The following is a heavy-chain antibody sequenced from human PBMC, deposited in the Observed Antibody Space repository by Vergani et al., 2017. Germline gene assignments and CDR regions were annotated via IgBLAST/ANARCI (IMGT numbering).Heavy chain of an antibody. CDR3: AKDLRTVVTFFDY. CDR2: MSGSGGST. J-gene: IGHJ4*02. V-gene: IGHV3-23*04. CDR1: GFTFSSYA. D-gene: IGHD4-23*01. Sequence: EVQLVESGGGLIQPGGSLRLSCAASGFTFSSYAMSWVRQAPGKGLEWVSAMSGSGGSTYYADSVKGRFTISRDNSKNTLYLKMNSLRAEDTAVYYCAKDLRTVVTFFDYWGQGTMVTVSS.